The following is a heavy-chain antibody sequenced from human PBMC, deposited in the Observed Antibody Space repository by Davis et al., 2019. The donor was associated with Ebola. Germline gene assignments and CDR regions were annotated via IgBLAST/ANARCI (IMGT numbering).Heavy chain of an antibody. CDR1: GFTVSDNY. V-gene: IGHV3-53*01. CDR3: ARVRAPYYFDY. J-gene: IGHJ4*02. CDR2: FYSGGDI. Sequence: PGGSLRLSCAASGFTVSDNYMSWVRQPPGKGLEWVSVFYSGGDIYYADSVKGRFTISRDNSKNTVYLQMNSLRAEDTAVYYCARVRAPYYFDYWGQGTLVTVSS.